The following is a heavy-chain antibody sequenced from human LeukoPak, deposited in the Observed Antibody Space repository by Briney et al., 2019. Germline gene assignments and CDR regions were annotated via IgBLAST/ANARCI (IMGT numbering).Heavy chain of an antibody. V-gene: IGHV1-18*01. CDR2: ISAYSGNT. CDR1: GYTFTSYG. J-gene: IGHJ5*02. D-gene: IGHD6-19*01. Sequence: GASVKVSCKESGYTFTSYGISWVRQAPGQGREWMGWISAYSGNTNYAQKLQGRVTMTTDTSTSTAYMELRSLRSDDTAVYYCAKIDSSGWPNWFDPWGQGTLVTVSS. CDR3: AKIDSSGWPNWFDP.